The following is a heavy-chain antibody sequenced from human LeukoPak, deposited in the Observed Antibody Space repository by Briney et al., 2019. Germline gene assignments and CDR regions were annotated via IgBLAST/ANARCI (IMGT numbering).Heavy chain of an antibody. CDR3: ARASYYAFWSGYRDKDYYYYMDV. Sequence: AQTVSLTCTFSGRYISRGGYYGSWIRQHPGKGLEWIWYFYYNRSPYYHPSLKSRLTISVDTSKNQFSLKLSSVTAADTAVYYCARASYYAFWSGYRDKDYYYYMDVWGKGTTVTVSS. CDR1: GRYISRGGYY. J-gene: IGHJ6*03. V-gene: IGHV4-31*03. CDR2: FYYNRSP. D-gene: IGHD3-3*01.